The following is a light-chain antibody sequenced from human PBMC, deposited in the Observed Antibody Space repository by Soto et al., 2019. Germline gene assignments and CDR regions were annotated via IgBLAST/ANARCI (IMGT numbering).Light chain of an antibody. CDR3: QQYGSSPWT. CDR2: GAS. CDR1: HSVTSRF. V-gene: IGKV3-20*01. J-gene: IGKJ1*01. Sequence: EIVLTQSPGTLSLSPGERATLSCRASHSVTSRFFAWYQQKPGQAPRLLIYGASSRATGIPDRFSGSGSGTDFTLTISRLEPEDFAVYYCQQYGSSPWTFGQGTKVDIK.